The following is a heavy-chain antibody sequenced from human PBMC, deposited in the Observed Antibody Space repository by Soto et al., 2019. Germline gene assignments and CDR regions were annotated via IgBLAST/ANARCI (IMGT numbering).Heavy chain of an antibody. CDR1: GFTFSSYG. CDR2: IWYDGSNK. Sequence: GGSLRLSCAASGFTFSSYGMHWVRQAPGKGLEWVAVIWYDGSNKYYADSVKGRFTISRDNSKNTLYLQMNSLRAEDTAVYYCARDHWGLTGTTLGEYYYYGMDVWGQGTTVTVSS. J-gene: IGHJ6*02. CDR3: ARDHWGLTGTTLGEYYYYGMDV. V-gene: IGHV3-33*01. D-gene: IGHD1-7*01.